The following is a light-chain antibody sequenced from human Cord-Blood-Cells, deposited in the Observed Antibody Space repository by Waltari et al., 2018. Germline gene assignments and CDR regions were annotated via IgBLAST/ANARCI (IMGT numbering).Light chain of an antibody. CDR1: SSDVGGSNY. CDR3: SSYTSSSTLV. Sequence: QSALTQPASVSGSPGQSITISCTGTSSDVGGSNYVSWYQQHPGKAPKLMIYDVSNRPSGVSNRLSGSKSGNTASLTISGLQAEDEADYYCSSYTSSSTLVFGGGTKLTVL. J-gene: IGLJ3*02. CDR2: DVS. V-gene: IGLV2-14*01.